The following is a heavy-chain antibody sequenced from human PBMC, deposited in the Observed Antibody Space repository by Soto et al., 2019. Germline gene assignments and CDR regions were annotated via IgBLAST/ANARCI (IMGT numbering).Heavy chain of an antibody. CDR1: GGSFSGYY. Sequence: SETLSLTCAVYGGSFSGYYWSWIRQPPGKGLEWIGEIYHSGSTNYNPSLKSRVTISVDTSKNQFSLKLSSVTAADTAVYYCARGRTHRWFDPWGQGTLVTVSS. V-gene: IGHV4-34*01. CDR3: ARGRTHRWFDP. CDR2: IYHSGST. J-gene: IGHJ5*02.